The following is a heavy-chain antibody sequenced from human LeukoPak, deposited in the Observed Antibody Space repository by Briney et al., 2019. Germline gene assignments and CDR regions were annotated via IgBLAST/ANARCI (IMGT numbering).Heavy chain of an antibody. D-gene: IGHD2-8*01. V-gene: IGHV3-21*06. CDR3: ARDGVGYGDSFDY. CDR1: GFTFSNYI. J-gene: IGHJ4*02. Sequence: PGGSLRLSCAASGFTFSNYIVNWVRQAPGEGLEWVASISSSSSYIYYADSVKGRFTISRDNAKNLLYLQMTSLRAEDTAVYYCARDGVGYGDSFDYWGQGTLVTVSS. CDR2: ISSSSSYI.